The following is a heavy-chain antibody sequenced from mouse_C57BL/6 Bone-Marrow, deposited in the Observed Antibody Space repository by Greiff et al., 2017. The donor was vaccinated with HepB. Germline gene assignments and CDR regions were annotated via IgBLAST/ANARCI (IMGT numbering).Heavy chain of an antibody. CDR2: IDPNSGGT. D-gene: IGHD2-5*01. J-gene: IGHJ4*01. CDR1: GYTFTSYW. CDR3: ARDYYSNHYYAMDY. V-gene: IGHV1-72*01. Sequence: VKLQESGAELVKPGASVKLSCKASGYTFTSYWMHWVKQRPGRGLEWIGRIDPNSGGTKYNEKFKSKATLTVDKPSSTAYMQLSSLTSEDSAVYYCARDYYSNHYYAMDYWGQGTSVTVSS.